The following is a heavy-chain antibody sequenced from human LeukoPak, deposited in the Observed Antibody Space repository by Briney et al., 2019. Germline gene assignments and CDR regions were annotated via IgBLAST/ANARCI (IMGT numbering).Heavy chain of an antibody. J-gene: IGHJ5*02. CDR3: ARGMHYDFWNGYYRRQNWFDP. D-gene: IGHD3-3*01. CDR1: GGSFSGYY. Sequence: PSETLSLTCAVYGGSFSGYYWSWIRQPPGKGLEWIGEINHSGSTNYNPSLKSRVTISVDTSKNQFSLKLSSVTAADTAVYYCARGMHYDFWNGYYRRQNWFDPWGQGTLVTVSS. CDR2: INHSGST. V-gene: IGHV4-34*01.